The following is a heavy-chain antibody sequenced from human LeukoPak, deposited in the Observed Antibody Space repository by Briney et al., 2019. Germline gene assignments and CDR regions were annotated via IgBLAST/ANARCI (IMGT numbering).Heavy chain of an antibody. J-gene: IGHJ4*02. Sequence: SETLSLTCTVSGGSISSGDYYWSWIRQPPGKGLEWIAYMYYSGSTYYNPSLKSRVTMSADTSKNQLSLKLSSVTAADTAVYYCARGRVGAIGGARYFDYWGQGTLVTVSS. D-gene: IGHD1-26*01. CDR1: GGSISSGDYY. CDR3: ARGRVGAIGGARYFDY. CDR2: MYYSGST. V-gene: IGHV4-30-4*01.